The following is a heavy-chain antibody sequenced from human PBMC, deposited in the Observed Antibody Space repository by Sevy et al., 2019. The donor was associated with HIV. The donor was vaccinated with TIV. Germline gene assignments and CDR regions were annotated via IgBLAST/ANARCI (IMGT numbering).Heavy chain of an antibody. CDR1: GFTFSSYA. Sequence: GGSLRLSCAASGFTFSSYAMTWVRQAPGKGLEWVSIISGSGGSTYDVDSVNGRFTISRDNSKNTLYLQMNSLRAEDTAVYYCAKRYSGNNPFDFWGQGTLVTVSS. D-gene: IGHD5-12*01. V-gene: IGHV3-23*01. CDR3: AKRYSGNNPFDF. J-gene: IGHJ4*02. CDR2: ISGSGGST.